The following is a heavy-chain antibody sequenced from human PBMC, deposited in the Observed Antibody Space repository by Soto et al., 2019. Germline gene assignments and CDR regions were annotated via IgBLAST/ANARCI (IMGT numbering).Heavy chain of an antibody. D-gene: IGHD3-10*01. CDR1: GFTFSSYN. V-gene: IGHV3-21*01. CDR3: ARAHRITMVRGGFDP. J-gene: IGHJ5*02. CDR2: ISSSSNYI. Sequence: GSLRLSCAASGFTFSSYNMNWVRQAPGKGLEWVSSISSSSNYIYYADSVKGRFTISRDNAKNSLYLQMNSLRVEDTAVYYCARAHRITMVRGGFDPWGQGTLVTVSS.